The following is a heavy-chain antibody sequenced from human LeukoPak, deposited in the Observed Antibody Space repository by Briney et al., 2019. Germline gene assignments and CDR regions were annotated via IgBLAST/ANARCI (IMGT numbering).Heavy chain of an antibody. CDR2: IYYSGST. V-gene: IGHV4-59*01. CDR3: ARDRPDGITGTRGPYGMDV. D-gene: IGHD1-20*01. CDR1: GGSFSSYY. Sequence: PSETLSLTCTVSGGSFSSYYWSWIRQPPGKGLEWIGYIYYSGSTNYNPSLKSRVTISVDTSKNQFSLKLSSVTAADTAVYYCARDRPDGITGTRGPYGMDVWGKGTTVTVSS. J-gene: IGHJ6*04.